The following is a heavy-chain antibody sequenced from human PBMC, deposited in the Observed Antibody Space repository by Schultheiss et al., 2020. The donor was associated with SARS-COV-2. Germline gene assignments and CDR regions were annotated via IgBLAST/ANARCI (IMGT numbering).Heavy chain of an antibody. J-gene: IGHJ5*02. CDR2: IYYSGST. V-gene: IGHV4-59*01. Sequence: SETLSLTCTVSGGSISSYYWSWIRQPPGKGLEWIGYIYYSGSTNYNPSLKSRVTISVDTSKNQFSLKLSSVTAADTAVYYCARFRGGPNGWFDPWGQGTLVTVSS. CDR1: GGSISSYY. D-gene: IGHD3-16*01. CDR3: ARFRGGPNGWFDP.